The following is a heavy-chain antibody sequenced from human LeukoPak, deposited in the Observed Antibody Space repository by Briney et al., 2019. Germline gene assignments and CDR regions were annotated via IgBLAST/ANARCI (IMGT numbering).Heavy chain of an antibody. V-gene: IGHV3-7*01. CDR1: GFTFSSSW. CDR2: INQEGNEK. CDR3: AGVKLGGSFGY. J-gene: IGHJ4*02. D-gene: IGHD7-27*01. Sequence: PGGSLRLSCEGSGFTFSSSWMSWVRQAPGMGLEWVANINQEGNEKTYVDSVKGRFSISRDNAKKSLYLQMDSLRAEDTAVYFCAGVKLGGSFGYWGQGTLVTVSS.